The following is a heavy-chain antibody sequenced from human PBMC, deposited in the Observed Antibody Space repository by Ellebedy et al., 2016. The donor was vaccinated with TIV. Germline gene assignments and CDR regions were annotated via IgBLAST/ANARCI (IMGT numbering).Heavy chain of an antibody. Sequence: GGSLRLSCAASGFTFSTYWMAWVRQAPGKGPEWVANIKQDGGERYYVDSVKGRFIISRDNAKNSLDLQMNSLRAEGTAVYYCARDKIEGPTHYDYWGQGILVTVSS. J-gene: IGHJ4*02. CDR2: IKQDGGER. CDR1: GFTFSTYW. CDR3: ARDKIEGPTHYDY. D-gene: IGHD1-26*01. V-gene: IGHV3-7*01.